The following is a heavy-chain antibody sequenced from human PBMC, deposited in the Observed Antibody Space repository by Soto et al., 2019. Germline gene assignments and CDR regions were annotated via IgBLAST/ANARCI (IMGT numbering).Heavy chain of an antibody. J-gene: IGHJ4*02. CDR2: IKQDGGDK. D-gene: IGHD1-26*01. V-gene: IGHV3-7*01. Sequence: PGGSLRLSCAASGFTISSYWMNWVRQAPGKGLEWVANIKQDGGDKYYVDSVKGRFTISRDNAKNSLYLQMNSLRAEDTAVYYCAREYGGNSGSYFDYWGQGTLVTVSS. CDR1: GFTISSYW. CDR3: AREYGGNSGSYFDY.